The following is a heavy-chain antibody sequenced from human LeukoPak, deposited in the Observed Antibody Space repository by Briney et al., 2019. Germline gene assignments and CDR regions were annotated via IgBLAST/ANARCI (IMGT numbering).Heavy chain of an antibody. CDR2: INHSGST. CDR1: GGSFSGYY. D-gene: IGHD3-22*01. J-gene: IGHJ5*02. V-gene: IGHV4-34*01. Sequence: SETLSLTCAVYGGSFSGYYWSWIRQPPGKGLEWIGEINHSGSTNYSPSLKSRVTISVDTSKNQFSLKLSSVTAADTAVYYCARGYYDSSGYSPVDPWGQGTLVTVSS. CDR3: ARGYYDSSGYSPVDP.